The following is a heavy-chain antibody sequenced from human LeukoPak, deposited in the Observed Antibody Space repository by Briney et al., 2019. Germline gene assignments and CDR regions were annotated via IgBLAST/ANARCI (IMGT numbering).Heavy chain of an antibody. CDR3: AREGRTIFGVVIMNWFDP. Sequence: SETLSLTCTVSGGSISSYYWSWIRQPAGKGLEWIGRIYTSGSTNYNPSLKSRVTISVDTSKNQFSLKLSSVTAADTAVYYCAREGRTIFGVVIMNWFDPWGQGTLVTVSS. CDR2: IYTSGST. J-gene: IGHJ5*02. CDR1: GGSISSYY. V-gene: IGHV4-4*07. D-gene: IGHD3-3*01.